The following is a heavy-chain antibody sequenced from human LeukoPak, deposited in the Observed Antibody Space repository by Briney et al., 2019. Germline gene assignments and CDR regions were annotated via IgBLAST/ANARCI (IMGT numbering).Heavy chain of an antibody. D-gene: IGHD1-26*01. V-gene: IGHV3-48*01. J-gene: IGHJ4*02. CDR2: ISSSSSTI. CDR1: GFTFSSYS. Sequence: GGSLRLSCAASGFTFSSYSMNWVRQAPGKWLEWVSYISSSSSTIYYADSVKGRFTISRDNAKNSLYLQMNSLRAEDTALYYCARGGGSHGFDYWGQGTLVTVSS. CDR3: ARGGGSHGFDY.